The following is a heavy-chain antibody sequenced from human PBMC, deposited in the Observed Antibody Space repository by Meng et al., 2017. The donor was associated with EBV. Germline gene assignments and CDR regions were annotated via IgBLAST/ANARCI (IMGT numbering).Heavy chain of an antibody. Sequence: QITLKESGPTLLKPPQTLTLPCTFSGFSLSTRGVGVGWIRQPPGKALEWLALIYWDDDKRYSPSLKSRLTITKDTSKNQVVLTMTNMDPVDAATYYCAHIIAARPFDYWGQGTLVTVSS. D-gene: IGHD6-6*01. J-gene: IGHJ4*02. CDR2: IYWDDDK. CDR1: GFSLSTRGVG. CDR3: AHIIAARPFDY. V-gene: IGHV2-5*02.